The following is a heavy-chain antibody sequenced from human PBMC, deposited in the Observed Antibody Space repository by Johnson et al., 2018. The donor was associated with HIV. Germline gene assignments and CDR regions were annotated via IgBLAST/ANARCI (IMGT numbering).Heavy chain of an antibody. CDR1: GFTFSSYD. D-gene: IGHD4-23*01. V-gene: IGHV3-13*01. CDR2: IGTAGDT. CDR3: ARERGYFGNPAFDI. J-gene: IGHJ3*02. Sequence: VQLVESGGGLVQPGGSLRLSCAASGFTFSSYDMHWVRQATGNGLEWVSAIGTAGDTYSPGSVKGRFTISRENAKNSLYLQMNSLRAGDTAVYYCARERGYFGNPAFDIWGQGTMVTVSS.